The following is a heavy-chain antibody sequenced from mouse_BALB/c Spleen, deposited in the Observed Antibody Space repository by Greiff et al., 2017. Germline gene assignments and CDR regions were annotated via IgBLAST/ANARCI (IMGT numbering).Heavy chain of an antibody. CDR2: IDTSDSYT. CDR1: GYTFTDYW. J-gene: IGHJ4*01. Sequence: QVQLQQPGAELVMPGASVKMSCKASGYTFTDYWMHWVKQRPGQGLEWIGAIDTSDSYTSYNQKFKGKATLTVDESSSTAYMQLSSLTSEDSGVYYCARGTTVALEGAMDYWGQGTSVTVSS. V-gene: IGHV1-69*01. CDR3: ARGTTVALEGAMDY. D-gene: IGHD1-1*01.